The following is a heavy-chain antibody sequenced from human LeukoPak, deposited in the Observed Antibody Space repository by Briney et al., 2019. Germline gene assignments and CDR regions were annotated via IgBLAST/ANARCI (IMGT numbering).Heavy chain of an antibody. Sequence: PGGSLRLSCAASGFLFSYYWMNWVRQAPGKGLEWVSYISSSGSTIYYADSVKGRFTISRDNAKNSLYLQMNSLRAEDTAVYYCARDSYGSGSKNFDYWGQGTLVTVSS. CDR1: GFLFSYYW. CDR2: ISSSGSTI. V-gene: IGHV3-48*04. J-gene: IGHJ4*02. CDR3: ARDSYGSGSKNFDY. D-gene: IGHD3-10*01.